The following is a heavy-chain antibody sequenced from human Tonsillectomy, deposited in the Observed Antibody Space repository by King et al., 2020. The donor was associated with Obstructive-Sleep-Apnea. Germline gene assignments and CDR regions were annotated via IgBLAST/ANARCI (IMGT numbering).Heavy chain of an antibody. CDR1: GFTFSSYA. J-gene: IGHJ4*02. Sequence: VQLVESGGGVVQPGRSLRLSCAASGFTFSSYAMHWVRQAPGKGLEWVAVISYDGSNKYYADSVKGRFTISRDNSKNTLYLQMNSLRAEDTAVYYCAREYDSSGYYFDYWGQGTLVTVSS. V-gene: IGHV3-30-3*01. CDR3: AREYDSSGYYFDY. CDR2: ISYDGSNK. D-gene: IGHD3-22*01.